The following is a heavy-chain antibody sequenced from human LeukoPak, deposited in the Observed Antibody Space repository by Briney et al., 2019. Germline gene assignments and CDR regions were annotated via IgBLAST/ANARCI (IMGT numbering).Heavy chain of an antibody. Sequence: KSSETLSLTCTVSGGSISSYYWSWIRQPPGEELEWIEYIHYSGSTNYNPSLKSRVTMSVDTSKNQFSLKLTSVTAADTAVYYCARGGSSSSWPFYYWGQGALVTVSS. J-gene: IGHJ4*02. CDR2: IHYSGST. V-gene: IGHV4-59*01. CDR3: ARGGSSSSWPFYY. CDR1: GGSISSYY. D-gene: IGHD6-13*01.